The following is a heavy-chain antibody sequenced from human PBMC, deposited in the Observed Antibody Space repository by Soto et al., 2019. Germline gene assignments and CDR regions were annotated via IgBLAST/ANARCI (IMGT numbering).Heavy chain of an antibody. J-gene: IGHJ4*02. CDR2: IFHSGSS. V-gene: IGHV4-59*02. CDR3: ARAPGLGVADIDY. D-gene: IGHD6-19*01. Sequence: SETLSLTCTVSGGSVTGFYWSWIRRPPGKGLEWIGYIFHSGSSNYNPSLKSRVTISVDTSKSQISLRLTSVTAADTAVYYCARAPGLGVADIDYWVQGTLVTVSS. CDR1: GGSVTGFY.